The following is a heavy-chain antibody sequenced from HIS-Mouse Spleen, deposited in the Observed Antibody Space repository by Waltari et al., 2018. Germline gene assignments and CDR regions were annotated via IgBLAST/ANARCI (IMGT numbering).Heavy chain of an antibody. D-gene: IGHD6-6*01. V-gene: IGHV1-69*01. CDR2: IIPIFGTA. J-gene: IGHJ4*02. Sequence: QVQLVQSGAEVKKLGYSVKVSCKASGGTSTSTAITWVRQAPGQGLEWMGGIIPIFGTANYAQKFQGRVTITADESTSTAYMELSSLRSEDTAVYYCARRALDSSSSAALDYWGQGTLVTVSS. CDR3: ARRALDSSSSAALDY. CDR1: GGTSTSTA.